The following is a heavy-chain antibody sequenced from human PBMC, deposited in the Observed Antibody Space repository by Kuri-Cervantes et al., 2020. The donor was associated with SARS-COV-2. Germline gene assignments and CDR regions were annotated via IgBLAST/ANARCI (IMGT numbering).Heavy chain of an antibody. Sequence: SETLSLTCTVSGGSISSGSYYWSWIRQPAGKGLEWIGRIYTRGSTNYNPSLKSRVTISVDTSKNQFSLKLSSVTAADTAVYYCARGGAVAGTVPFFDYWGQGTLVTVSS. J-gene: IGHJ4*02. D-gene: IGHD6-19*01. CDR2: IYTRGST. V-gene: IGHV4-61*02. CDR1: GGSISSGSYY. CDR3: ARGGAVAGTVPFFDY.